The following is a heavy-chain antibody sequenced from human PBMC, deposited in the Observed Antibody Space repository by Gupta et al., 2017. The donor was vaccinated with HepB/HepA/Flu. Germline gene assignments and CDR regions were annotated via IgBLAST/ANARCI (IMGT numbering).Heavy chain of an antibody. J-gene: IGHJ5*02. Sequence: PGQGLEWMGGIIPIFGTANYAQKFQGRVTITADKSTSTAYMELSSLRSEDTAVYYCARGSFPFLDIVVVPAAYVFDPWGQGTLVTVSS. CDR3: ARGSFPFLDIVVVPAAYVFDP. V-gene: IGHV1-69*06. D-gene: IGHD2-2*01. CDR2: IIPIFGTA.